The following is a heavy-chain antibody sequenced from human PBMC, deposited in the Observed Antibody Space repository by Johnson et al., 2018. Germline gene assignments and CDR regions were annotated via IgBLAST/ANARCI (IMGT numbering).Heavy chain of an antibody. J-gene: IGHJ1*01. CDR1: GGTFRSYV. Sequence: VQLVESGAEVKKPGSSVKVSCKASGGTFRSYVISWVRQAPGQGLEWMGGIIPMFGTTNYAQKFQGRVTIIADESTSTAYMELSSLRSEDTAVYYCAREVSAVGIAPAEYFQHWGQGTLVTVSS. D-gene: IGHD6-13*01. V-gene: IGHV1-69*01. CDR2: IIPMFGTT. CDR3: AREVSAVGIAPAEYFQH.